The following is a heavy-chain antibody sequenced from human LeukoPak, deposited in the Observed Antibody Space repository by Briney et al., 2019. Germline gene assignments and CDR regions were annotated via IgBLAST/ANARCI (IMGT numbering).Heavy chain of an antibody. CDR3: TTDTRGENY. CDR2: IRSKTDGGTT. CDR1: GYSFTSYW. Sequence: GESLKISCKGSGYSFTSYWIGWVRQAPGKGLEWVGRIRSKTDGGTTDYAAPVKGRFTISRDDSKNTLYLQMNSLKTEDTAVYYCTTDTRGENYWGQGTLVTISS. V-gene: IGHV3-15*01. J-gene: IGHJ4*02.